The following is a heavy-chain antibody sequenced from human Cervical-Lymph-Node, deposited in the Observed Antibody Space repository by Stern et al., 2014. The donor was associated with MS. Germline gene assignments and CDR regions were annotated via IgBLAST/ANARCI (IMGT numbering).Heavy chain of an antibody. D-gene: IGHD3-16*01. Sequence: EVHLVESGGGLVKPGRSLRLSCAASGFIFSDYSMHWVRQAPGKGPEWVSSSSSKCTYTSYADSVKGRFTVSRDNANSSLFLQMNSLRVDDTALYYCARRGGIYYVDYWGPGTLVTVSS. V-gene: IGHV3-21*06. CDR2: SSSKCTYT. CDR1: GFIFSDYS. J-gene: IGHJ4*02. CDR3: ARRGGIYYVDY.